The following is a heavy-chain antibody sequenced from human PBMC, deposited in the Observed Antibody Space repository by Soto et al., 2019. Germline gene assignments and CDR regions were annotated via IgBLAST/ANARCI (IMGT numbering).Heavy chain of an antibody. D-gene: IGHD3-3*01. J-gene: IGHJ5*02. V-gene: IGHV4-59*01. CDR2: IYYSGST. CDR1: GGSISSYY. Sequence: SETLSLTCTVSGGSISSYYWSWIRQPPGKGLEWIGYIYYSGSTNYNPSLKSRVTISVDTSKNQFSLKLSSVTAADTAVYYCACSIVGVVISIYFLSWRQGPLVSVSS. CDR3: ACSIVGVVISIYFLS.